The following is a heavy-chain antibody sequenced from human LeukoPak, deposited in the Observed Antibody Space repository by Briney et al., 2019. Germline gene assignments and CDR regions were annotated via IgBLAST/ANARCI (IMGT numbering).Heavy chain of an antibody. J-gene: IGHJ4*02. Sequence: KAGGSLRLSCAASGFTFSNAWMSWVRQAPGKGLEWVSSISSSSSYIYYADSVKGRFTISRDNAKNSLYLQMNSLRAEDTAVYYCARGLAVAGTFSRDYWGQGTLVTVSS. CDR1: GFTFSNAW. V-gene: IGHV3-21*01. CDR3: ARGLAVAGTFSRDY. CDR2: ISSSSSYI. D-gene: IGHD6-19*01.